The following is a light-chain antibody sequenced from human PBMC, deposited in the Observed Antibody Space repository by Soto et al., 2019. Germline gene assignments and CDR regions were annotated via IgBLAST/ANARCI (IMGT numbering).Light chain of an antibody. CDR2: DVN. J-gene: IGLJ1*01. CDR3: SSFTTGVNYV. CDR1: RSDVGAYNF. V-gene: IGLV2-14*03. Sequence: SALTPASSPSGSPGPSITLSCTGTRSDVGAYNFVSWYQQHPGKAPKLIIYDVNNRPSEVSNRFSGSKSGNTASLTISGLQAEDEGDYYCSSFTTGVNYVFGIGTKVTV.